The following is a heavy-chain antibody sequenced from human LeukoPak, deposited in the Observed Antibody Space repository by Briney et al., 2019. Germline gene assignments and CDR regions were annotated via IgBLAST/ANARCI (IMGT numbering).Heavy chain of an antibody. CDR2: IYSGGST. V-gene: IGHV3-66*01. J-gene: IGHJ4*02. CDR1: GFTFSSYA. D-gene: IGHD3-16*01. Sequence: PGGSLRLSCAASGFTFSSYAVSWVRQAPGKGLEWVSVIYSGGSTYYADSVKGRFTISRDNSKNTLYLQMNSLRAEDTAVYYCARAPRVGGGIDYWGQGTLVTVSS. CDR3: ARAPRVGGGIDY.